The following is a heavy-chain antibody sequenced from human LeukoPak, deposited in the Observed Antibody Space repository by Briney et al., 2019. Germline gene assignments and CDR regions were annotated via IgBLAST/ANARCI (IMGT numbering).Heavy chain of an antibody. CDR1: GGTFSSYA. J-gene: IGHJ4*02. CDR3: ARENTIYCSGGSCYSSSPADY. Sequence: ASVKVSCKASGGTFSSYAISWVRQAPGQGLEWMGRRIPNFSTANNAQKFQGRVTITTDESAGTAYMQLSSLRSEDTAVYYCARENTIYCSGGSCYSSSPADYWGQGTLVTVSS. CDR2: RIPNFSTA. D-gene: IGHD2-15*01. V-gene: IGHV1-69*05.